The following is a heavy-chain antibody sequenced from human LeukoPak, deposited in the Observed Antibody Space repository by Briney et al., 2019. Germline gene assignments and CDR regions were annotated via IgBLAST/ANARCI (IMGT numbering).Heavy chain of an antibody. J-gene: IGHJ6*03. CDR1: GGSISSGSYY. Sequence: SETLSLTCTASGGSISSGSYYWSWIRQPAGKGLEWIGRIYTSGSTNYNPSLKSRVTISVDTSKNQFSLKLSSVTAADTAVYYCAGEVATDRYYYYYMDVWGKGTTVTISS. D-gene: IGHD5-12*01. CDR3: AGEVATDRYYYYYMDV. V-gene: IGHV4-61*02. CDR2: IYTSGST.